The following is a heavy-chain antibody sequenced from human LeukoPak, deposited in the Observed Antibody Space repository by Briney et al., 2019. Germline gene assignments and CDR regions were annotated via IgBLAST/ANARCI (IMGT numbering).Heavy chain of an antibody. CDR2: INPNSGGT. Sequence: ASVKVSCKASGYTFTGYYMHWVRQAPGQGLEWMGWINPNSGGTNYAQKFQGRVTMTRDTSISTAYMELSRLRSDDTAVYYCARATPCIAVAGPYGMDVWGQGTTVTVSS. CDR1: GYTFTGYY. J-gene: IGHJ6*02. D-gene: IGHD6-19*01. CDR3: ARATPCIAVAGPYGMDV. V-gene: IGHV1-2*02.